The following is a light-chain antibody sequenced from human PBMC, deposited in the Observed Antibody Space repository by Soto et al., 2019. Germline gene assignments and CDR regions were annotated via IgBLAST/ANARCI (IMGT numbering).Light chain of an antibody. CDR3: QQRSNWPHSA. V-gene: IGKV3-15*01. CDR2: HAA. CDR1: QSISGN. Sequence: VITQSPATLSVSPGERATLSCRASQSISGNLAWYQQKPGQAPTLLIYHAAARATGVPTRFSGSGSGTEFTLTISSLQSEDSAVYYCQQRSNWPHSAFGPGTNVDIK. J-gene: IGKJ3*01.